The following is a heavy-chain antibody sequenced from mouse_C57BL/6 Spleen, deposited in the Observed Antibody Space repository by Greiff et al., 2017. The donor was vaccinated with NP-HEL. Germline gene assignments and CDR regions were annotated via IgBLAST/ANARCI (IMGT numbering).Heavy chain of an antibody. J-gene: IGHJ4*01. D-gene: IGHD2-1*01. CDR2: IDPEDGDT. CDR1: GFNIKDYY. Sequence: EVKLMESGAELVRPGASVKLSCTASGFNIKDYYMHWVKQRPEQGLEWIGRIDPEDGDTEYAPKFQGKATMTADTSSNTAYLQLSSLTSEDTAVYYCTEGNYEIYYAMDYWGQGTSVTVSS. V-gene: IGHV14-1*01. CDR3: TEGNYEIYYAMDY.